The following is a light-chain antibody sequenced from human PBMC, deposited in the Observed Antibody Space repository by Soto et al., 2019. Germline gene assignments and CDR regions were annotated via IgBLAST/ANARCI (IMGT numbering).Light chain of an antibody. J-gene: IGLJ1*01. CDR2: GNT. Sequence: QSVLTQPPSVSGAPGQRVTISCTGSSSNIGAGAGYDVHWYQQLPGAAPKLLIYGNTNRPSGVPDRFSGSKSGTSASLAITGLQAEDEADYYCQSYDSSLSGYVFGTGTKLTGL. CDR1: SSNIGAGAGYD. CDR3: QSYDSSLSGYV. V-gene: IGLV1-40*01.